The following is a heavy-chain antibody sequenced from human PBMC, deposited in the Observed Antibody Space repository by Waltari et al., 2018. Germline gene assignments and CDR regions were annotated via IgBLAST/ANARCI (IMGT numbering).Heavy chain of an antibody. CDR1: GFTFNNDW. J-gene: IGHJ4*02. V-gene: IGHV3-7*01. Sequence: EVQLVASGGGLVKPGGSVRLSCTASGFTFNNDWMCWVRQALGKGLEWMANIKEDGSDRNHVDSVKGRFTISRDNAKNSLYLQMNSLRAEDTAMYYCARELPGSLVVLDHWGQGTLVIVSS. D-gene: IGHD3-10*01. CDR3: ARELPGSLVVLDH. CDR2: IKEDGSDR.